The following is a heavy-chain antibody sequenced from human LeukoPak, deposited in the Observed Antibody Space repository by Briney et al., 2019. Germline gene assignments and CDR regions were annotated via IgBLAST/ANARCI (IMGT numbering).Heavy chain of an antibody. CDR2: FIPIFGTA. Sequence: ASVKVSCTASGGTFSSYAISWVRQAPGQGLEWMGGFIPIFGTANYAQKFQGRVTITADESTSTAYMELSSLRSEDTAVYYCARDHSYYFDYWGQGTLVTVSS. CDR1: GGTFSSYA. V-gene: IGHV1-69*13. J-gene: IGHJ4*02. CDR3: ARDHSYYFDY.